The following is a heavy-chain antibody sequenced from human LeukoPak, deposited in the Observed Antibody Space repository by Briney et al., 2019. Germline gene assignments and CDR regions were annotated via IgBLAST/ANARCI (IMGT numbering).Heavy chain of an antibody. D-gene: IGHD1-26*01. Sequence: SETLSLTCTVSGGSISSSSYYWGWIRQPPGRGLEWTGSIYYSGSTYYNPSLKSRVTISVDTSKNQFSLKLSSVTAADTAVYYCVRGGIVGTSTRIPLFDSWGQGTLVTVSS. CDR2: IYYSGST. J-gene: IGHJ4*02. CDR3: VRGGIVGTSTRIPLFDS. CDR1: GGSISSSSYY. V-gene: IGHV4-39*07.